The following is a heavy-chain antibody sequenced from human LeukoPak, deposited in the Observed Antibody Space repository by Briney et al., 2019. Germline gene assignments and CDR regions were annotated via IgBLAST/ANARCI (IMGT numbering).Heavy chain of an antibody. CDR3: AASSITMVRGVRRYYYYYMDV. D-gene: IGHD3-10*01. Sequence: GGSLRLSCSASGFTFSSYAMSWVRQAPGKGLEWVSAIRASGGTAYYADSVKGRFTISGDNSKNTLYLQMNSLRAEDTAVYHCAASSITMVRGVRRYYYYYMDVWGKGTTVTISS. V-gene: IGHV3-23*01. CDR2: IRASGGTA. CDR1: GFTFSSYA. J-gene: IGHJ6*03.